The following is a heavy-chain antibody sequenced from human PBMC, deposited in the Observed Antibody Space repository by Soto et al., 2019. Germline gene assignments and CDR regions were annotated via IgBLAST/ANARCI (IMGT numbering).Heavy chain of an antibody. CDR1: GYTFTGYY. Sequence: ASVKVSCKASGYTFTGYYMHWVRQTPGQGLEWMGWINPNSGGTNYAQKFQGWVTMTRDTSTSTAYMELSRLRSDDTDWYYGARGGSGGSFDIWGHGTLVTVSS. V-gene: IGHV1-2*04. CDR3: ARGGSGGSFDI. CDR2: INPNSGGT. J-gene: IGHJ3*02.